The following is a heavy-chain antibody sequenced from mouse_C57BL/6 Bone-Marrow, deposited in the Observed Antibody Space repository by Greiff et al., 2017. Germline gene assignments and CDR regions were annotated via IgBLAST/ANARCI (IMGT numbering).Heavy chain of an antibody. CDR1: GYAFSSSW. D-gene: IGHD3-2*02. J-gene: IGHJ4*01. V-gene: IGHV1-82*01. CDR2: IYPGDGDT. Sequence: QVQLQQSGPELVKPGASVKISCKASGYAFSSSWMNWVKQRPGKGLECIGRIYPGDGDTNYNGKFKGKATLTVDKSSSTAYMQLSSLTSEDSAVYFCAREQLRLQLDYWGQGTSVTVSS. CDR3: AREQLRLQLDY.